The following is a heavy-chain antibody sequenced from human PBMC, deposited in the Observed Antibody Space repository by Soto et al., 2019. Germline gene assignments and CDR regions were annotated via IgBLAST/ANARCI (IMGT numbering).Heavy chain of an antibody. V-gene: IGHV1-46*03. Sequence: ASVKVSCKASGYTFTSYYMHWVRQAPGQGLEWMGIIHPSGGGSTYAQKFLGRVTMTRDTSTSTVFMELSSLRSADTAVYYCARGGHIAVVTASFDYWGQGTLVTGTS. CDR1: GYTFTSYY. D-gene: IGHD2-21*02. CDR3: ARGGHIAVVTASFDY. CDR2: IHPSGGGS. J-gene: IGHJ4*02.